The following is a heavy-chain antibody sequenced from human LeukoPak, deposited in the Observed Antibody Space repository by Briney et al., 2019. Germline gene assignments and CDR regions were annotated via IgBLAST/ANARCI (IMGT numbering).Heavy chain of an antibody. CDR3: ARRGPVGCSGTSCFAGPVDS. J-gene: IGHJ5*02. Sequence: GGSLRLSCAASEFTFSSYSMNWVRQAPGKGLEWVSSISGSSSYIYYADSVKGRFTISRDNAKNSLHLEMNSLRAEDTAVYYCARRGPVGCSGTSCFAGPVDSWGQGTLVTVSS. V-gene: IGHV3-21*01. D-gene: IGHD2-2*01. CDR1: EFTFSSYS. CDR2: ISGSSSYI.